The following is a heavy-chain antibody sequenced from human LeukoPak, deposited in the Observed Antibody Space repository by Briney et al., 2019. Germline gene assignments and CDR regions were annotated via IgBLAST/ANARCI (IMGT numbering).Heavy chain of an antibody. V-gene: IGHV1-46*01. CDR3: TRDRSIVGATMLGWCDP. CDR2: INLSDGST. Sequence: ASVKVSCKASGYTFTGYYMNWVRQAHGQGLEWLGIINLSDGSTDYAQKFQGRVTMTRDMSTSTVYMELSSVRSEDTAVYYCTRDRSIVGATMLGWCDPWGQGTLVTVSS. D-gene: IGHD1-26*01. J-gene: IGHJ5*02. CDR1: GYTFTGYY.